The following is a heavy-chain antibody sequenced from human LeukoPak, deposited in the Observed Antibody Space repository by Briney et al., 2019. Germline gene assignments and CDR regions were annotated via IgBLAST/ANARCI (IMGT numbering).Heavy chain of an antibody. CDR2: IYYSGSS. D-gene: IGHD2/OR15-2a*01. Sequence: SETLSLTCTVSGGSISNYHWSWIRQPAGKGLEWIGYIYYSGSSNYNPSLKSRVTISVDTSKNQFSLKLSSVTAADTAVYCCAGRDTTGRNYFDYWGQGILVTVSS. CDR1: GGSISNYH. V-gene: IGHV4-59*01. J-gene: IGHJ4*02. CDR3: AGRDTTGRNYFDY.